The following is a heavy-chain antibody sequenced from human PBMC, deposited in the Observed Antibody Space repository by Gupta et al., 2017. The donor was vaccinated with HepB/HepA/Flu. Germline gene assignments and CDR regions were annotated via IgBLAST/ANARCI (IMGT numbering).Heavy chain of an antibody. D-gene: IGHD3-3*01. CDR3: ARGVNYDFWSGHNWFDP. Sequence: QVQLVQSGAEVKKPGASVKVSCKASGYTFTGYYMHWVRQAPGQGLEWMGWINPNSGGTNYAQKFQGRVTMTRDTSISTAYMELSRLRSDDTAVYYCARGVNYDFWSGHNWFDPWGQGTLVTVSS. CDR1: GYTFTGYY. V-gene: IGHV1-2*02. CDR2: INPNSGGT. J-gene: IGHJ5*02.